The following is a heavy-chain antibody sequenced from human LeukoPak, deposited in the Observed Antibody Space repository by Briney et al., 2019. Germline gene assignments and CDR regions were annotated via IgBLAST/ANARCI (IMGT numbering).Heavy chain of an antibody. CDR2: INHSGST. V-gene: IGHV4-34*01. Sequence: PSETLSLTCAVYGGSFSGYYWRWIRQPPGKGLEWIWEINHSGSTNYNPSLKSRVTISVDTSKNQFSLKLSSVTAADTAVYYCARLGEDIVVVPRYFDYWGQGTLVTVSS. J-gene: IGHJ4*02. CDR1: GGSFSGYY. D-gene: IGHD2-2*01. CDR3: ARLGEDIVVVPRYFDY.